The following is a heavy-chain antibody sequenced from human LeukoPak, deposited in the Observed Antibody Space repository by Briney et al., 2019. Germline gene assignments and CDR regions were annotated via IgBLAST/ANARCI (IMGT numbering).Heavy chain of an antibody. CDR2: ISAYNGNT. V-gene: IGHV1-18*01. CDR1: GYTFTSYG. J-gene: IGHJ4*02. CDR3: ARDQWGYCPDY. Sequence: ASVKVSCKASGYTFTSYGTSWVRQAPGQGLEWMGWISAYNGNTNYAQKLQGRVTMTTDTSTSTAYMELRSLRSDDTAVFYCARDQWGYCPDYWGQGTLVTVSS. D-gene: IGHD2-15*01.